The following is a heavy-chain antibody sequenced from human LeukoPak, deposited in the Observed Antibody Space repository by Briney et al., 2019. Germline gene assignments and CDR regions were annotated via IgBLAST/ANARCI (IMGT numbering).Heavy chain of an antibody. CDR3: ARGGSDYGDYVGAFDI. V-gene: IGHV4-59*12. J-gene: IGHJ3*02. CDR1: GGSISSYY. D-gene: IGHD4-17*01. Sequence: SETLSLTCTVSGGSISSYYWSWIRQPPGKGLEWIGYIYYSGSTNYNPSLKSRVTISVDTSKNQFSLKLSSVTAADTAVYYCARGGSDYGDYVGAFDIRGQGTMVTVSS. CDR2: IYYSGST.